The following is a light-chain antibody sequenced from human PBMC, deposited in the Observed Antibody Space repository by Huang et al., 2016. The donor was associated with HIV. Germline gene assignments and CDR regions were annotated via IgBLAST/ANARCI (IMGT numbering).Light chain of an antibody. J-gene: IGKJ4*01. CDR1: QTVTGYY. V-gene: IGKV3-20*01. Sequence: EIVLSQSPDTLPLSPGERATLSCRATQTVTGYYLAWYQQRPGQAPRLLIYGASNRATGIPDRFSGSGSGTDFTLTISRLEPEDFAVYYCQQYGSSPLTFGGGTKVEIK. CDR3: QQYGSSPLT. CDR2: GAS.